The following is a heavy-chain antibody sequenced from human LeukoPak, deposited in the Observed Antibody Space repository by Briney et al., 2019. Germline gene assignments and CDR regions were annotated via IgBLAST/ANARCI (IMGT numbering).Heavy chain of an antibody. D-gene: IGHD5-12*01. CDR1: GGSFSGYY. V-gene: IGHV4-34*01. CDR3: AGRDGYDWYY. J-gene: IGHJ4*02. Sequence: SETLSLTCAVYGGSFSGYYWSWIRQPPGKGLEWIGEINHSGSTNYNPSLKSRVTISVDTSKNQFSLKLSSVTAADTAVYYCAGRDGYDWYYWGQGTLVTVS. CDR2: INHSGST.